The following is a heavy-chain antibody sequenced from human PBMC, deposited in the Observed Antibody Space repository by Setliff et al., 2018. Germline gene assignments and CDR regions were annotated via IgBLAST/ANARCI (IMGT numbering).Heavy chain of an antibody. CDR1: GGSISSYY. D-gene: IGHD1-20*01. Sequence: PSETLSLTCTVSGGSISSYYWSWIRQPPGKGLEWIAYIYYSGSTNYNPSLKSRVTISVDTSKNQFSLKLSSVTAADTAVYYCARGNNWEPDAFHVWGQGTMVTVSS. J-gene: IGHJ3*01. V-gene: IGHV4-59*01. CDR3: ARGNNWEPDAFHV. CDR2: IYYSGST.